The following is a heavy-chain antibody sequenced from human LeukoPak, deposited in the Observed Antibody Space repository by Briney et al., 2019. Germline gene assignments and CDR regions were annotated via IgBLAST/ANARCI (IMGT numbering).Heavy chain of an antibody. D-gene: IGHD5-12*01. Sequence: GSLRLSCAASGFTFSSYSMNWVRQAPGKGLEWIGEINHSGSTNYNPSLKSRVTISVDTSKNQFSLKLSSVTAADTAVYYCARTTRSRLRPGGYWGQGTLVTVSS. V-gene: IGHV4-34*01. CDR1: GFTFSSYS. CDR3: ARTTRSRLRPGGY. CDR2: INHSGST. J-gene: IGHJ4*02.